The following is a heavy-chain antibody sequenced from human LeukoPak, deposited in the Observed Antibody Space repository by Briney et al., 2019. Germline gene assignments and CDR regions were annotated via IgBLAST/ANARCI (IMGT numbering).Heavy chain of an antibody. D-gene: IGHD5-24*01. Sequence: PGGSLRLSCAASGFTFSDYYMSWIRQVPGKGLEWLSYISSRGKTTHFADSVKGRFSVSRDNTNNTLYVQMNSLRAEDTAVYFCARGRDGYKYWGQGTLVTVSS. J-gene: IGHJ4*02. CDR2: ISSRGKTT. V-gene: IGHV3-11*01. CDR3: ARGRDGYKY. CDR1: GFTFSDYY.